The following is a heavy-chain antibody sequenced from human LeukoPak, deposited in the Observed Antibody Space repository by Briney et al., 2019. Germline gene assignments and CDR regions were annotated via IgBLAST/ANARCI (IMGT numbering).Heavy chain of an antibody. CDR3: ARTVSISWFDP. CDR2: IYYSGSP. Sequence: PSETLSLTCTVSGDSISSYYWSWIRQPPGKGLEWIGYIYYSGSPNYNPSLKSRVTISVDTSKNQFSLKLSSVTAADTAVYYCARTVSISWFDPWGQGTLVTVSS. V-gene: IGHV4-59*01. J-gene: IGHJ5*02. D-gene: IGHD3-16*01. CDR1: GDSISSYY.